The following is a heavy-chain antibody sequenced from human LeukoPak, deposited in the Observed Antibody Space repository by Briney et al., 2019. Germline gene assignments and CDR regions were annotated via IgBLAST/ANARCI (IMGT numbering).Heavy chain of an antibody. CDR2: IKQDGSEK. CDR3: ARDQGLFYGMDV. CDR1: GFTFSSYW. Sequence: PGGSLRLSCEASGFTFSSYWMSWVRQAPGKGLEWVANIKQDGSEKYYVDSVKGRFTISRDNAKNSLYLQMNSLRAEDTAVYYCARDQGLFYGMDVWGQGTTVTVSS. V-gene: IGHV3-7*03. J-gene: IGHJ6*02.